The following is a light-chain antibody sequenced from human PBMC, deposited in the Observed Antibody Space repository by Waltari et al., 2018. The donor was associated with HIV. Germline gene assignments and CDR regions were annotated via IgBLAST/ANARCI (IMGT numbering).Light chain of an antibody. J-gene: IGLJ2*01. CDR2: EVS. CDR3: TFYTGTSSLVV. Sequence: SALTQPASVSGSPGQSLTISCTGTSSDGGDYNSVSWYQQHPGKAPKLIIYEVSNRPSGLSTRFSASKAVYTASLTISGLHEDDESAYDCTFYTGTSSLVVFAVGTK. CDR1: SSDGGDYNS. V-gene: IGLV2-14*01.